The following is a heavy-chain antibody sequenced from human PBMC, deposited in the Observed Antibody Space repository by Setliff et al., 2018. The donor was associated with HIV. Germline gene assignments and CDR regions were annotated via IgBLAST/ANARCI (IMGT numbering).Heavy chain of an antibody. V-gene: IGHV1-18*01. J-gene: IGHJ4*02. Sequence: GDSVKVSCKASGYTFTNYGISWVRQAPGQVLGWMGWISVYNGNTNYAQNLQGRVTMTTYRSTTTAYMELRSLRSDDTAVYYCARHYRGYDLVSGFWGQGTLVTVSS. CDR2: ISVYNGNT. CDR1: GYTFTNYG. D-gene: IGHD5-12*01. CDR3: ARHYRGYDLVSGF.